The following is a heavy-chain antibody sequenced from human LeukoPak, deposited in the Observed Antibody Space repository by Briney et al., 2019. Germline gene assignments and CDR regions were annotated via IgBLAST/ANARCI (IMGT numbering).Heavy chain of an antibody. CDR1: RFSFSTSW. Sequence: PGGSLRLSCAVSRFSFSTSWMSWVRQAPGQGLEWVAKINQDGSAISYMDSVKGRFTISRDNAKNSLYLQMNSLRVEDTAIYYCSNGGAGRNSIFVWGQGTTVTVSS. D-gene: IGHD3-16*01. V-gene: IGHV3-7*01. CDR2: INQDGSAI. CDR3: SNGGAGRNSIFV. J-gene: IGHJ6*02.